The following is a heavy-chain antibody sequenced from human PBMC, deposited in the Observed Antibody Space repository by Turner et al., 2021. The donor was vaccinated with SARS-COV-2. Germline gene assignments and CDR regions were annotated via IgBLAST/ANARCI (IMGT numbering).Heavy chain of an antibody. Sequence: QVQLQESGPGLVKPSETLSLTCTVSDGSISSYYWSWIRQPPGKGLEWIGYIYYSGSTNYNPSLKSRATISVDTSKNQLSLKLSSVTAADTDVYYCARTMVRSGYYYFWFDPWGQGTLVIVSS. CDR3: ARTMVRSGYYYFWFDP. J-gene: IGHJ5*02. CDR2: IYYSGST. CDR1: DGSISSYY. D-gene: IGHD3-22*01. V-gene: IGHV4-59*01.